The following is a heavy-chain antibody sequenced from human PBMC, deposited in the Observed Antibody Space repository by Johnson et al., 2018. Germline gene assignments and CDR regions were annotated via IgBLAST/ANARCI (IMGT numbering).Heavy chain of an antibody. CDR1: GGTFSNSA. CDR2: IIPIFATT. J-gene: IGHJ5*02. D-gene: IGHD3-9*01. V-gene: IGHV1-69*18. Sequence: QVQLVESGAEVKKPGSSVKVSCKTSGGTFSNSAIAWVRQAPGQGLEWMGSIIPIFATTNHTQKFRGRITITADESTNTAYMELSSLRSEDTAVYYCARGFEILTGFSSWGQGTLVIVSS. CDR3: ARGFEILTGFSS.